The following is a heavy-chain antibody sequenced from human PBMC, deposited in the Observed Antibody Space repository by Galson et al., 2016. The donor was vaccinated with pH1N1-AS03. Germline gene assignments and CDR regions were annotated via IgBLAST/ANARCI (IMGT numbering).Heavy chain of an antibody. CDR2: MTSDMRTI. D-gene: IGHD5/OR15-5a*01. Sequence: SLRLSCAASGFNFNVYSMNWVRQDPGKGLEWISYMTSDMRTIKYADSVKGRFTISRDNARNSLFLQMNSLRDEDTAIYYCARSVQYSFDYWGQGILVTVSS. V-gene: IGHV3-48*02. CDR3: ARSVQYSFDY. J-gene: IGHJ4*02. CDR1: GFNFNVYS.